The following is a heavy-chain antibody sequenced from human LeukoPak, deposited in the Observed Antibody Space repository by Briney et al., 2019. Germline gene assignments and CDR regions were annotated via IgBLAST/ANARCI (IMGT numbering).Heavy chain of an antibody. CDR1: GITFTSYG. CDR2: ISGRGDST. CDR3: AKNDDNSGYRPLDY. D-gene: IGHD3-22*01. Sequence: GGSLRLSCAASGITFTSYGMNWVRQAPGKGLEWVSAISGRGDSTYYADSVKGRLTISRDNSRNMLYLQMNSLRAEDTAVYYCAKNDDNSGYRPLDYWGQGTLLTVSS. J-gene: IGHJ4*02. V-gene: IGHV3-23*01.